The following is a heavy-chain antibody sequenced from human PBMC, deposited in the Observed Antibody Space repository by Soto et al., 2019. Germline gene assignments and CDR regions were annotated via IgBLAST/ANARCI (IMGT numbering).Heavy chain of an antibody. D-gene: IGHD3-10*02. J-gene: IGHJ4*02. CDR2: ISGSGGST. CDR1: GFTFSTYA. CDR3: AKGRVLFGEISGDS. V-gene: IGHV3-23*01. Sequence: EVQLLESGGCLVQTGGSLRLSCAASGFTFSTYAMSWVRQAPGKGLEWVSAISGSGGSTYYADPVKGRFTISRDNSKNTLYLQTTSLRGEDTAVYYCAKGRVLFGEISGDSWGQGTLVTVSS.